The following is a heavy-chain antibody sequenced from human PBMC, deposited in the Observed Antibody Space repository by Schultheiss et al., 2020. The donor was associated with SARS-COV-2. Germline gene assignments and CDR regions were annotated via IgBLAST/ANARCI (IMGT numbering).Heavy chain of an antibody. J-gene: IGHJ4*02. CDR3: AKVEWELLQDY. CDR1: GFTFSSYG. V-gene: IGHV3-48*04. Sequence: GGSLRLSCAASGFTFSSYGMHWVRQAPGKGLEWVSYISSSGSTIYYADSVKGRFTISRDNAKNSLSLQMNSLRAEDTAVYYCAKVEWELLQDYWGQGTLVTVSS. CDR2: ISSSGSTI. D-gene: IGHD1-26*01.